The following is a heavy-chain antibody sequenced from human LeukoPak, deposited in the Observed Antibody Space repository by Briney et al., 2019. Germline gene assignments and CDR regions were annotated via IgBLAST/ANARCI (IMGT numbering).Heavy chain of an antibody. CDR1: GFTLSSHS. CDR3: ARGGDNYGYIFDY. CDR2: ISSSSSYI. J-gene: IGHJ4*02. Sequence: GGPLRLSCAASGFTLSSHSMNWVRQAPGKGLEWVSSISSSSSYIYYTDSVKGRFTISRDNAKNSLYLQMNSLRAEDTAVYYCARGGDNYGYIFDYWGQGTLVTVSS. D-gene: IGHD5-18*01. V-gene: IGHV3-21*01.